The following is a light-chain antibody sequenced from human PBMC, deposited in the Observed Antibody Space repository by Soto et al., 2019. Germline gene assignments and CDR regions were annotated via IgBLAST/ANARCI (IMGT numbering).Light chain of an antibody. V-gene: IGKV1-39*01. Sequence: DLQMTQSPSSLSASVGDRVTITCRASQSISKYLHWYQQKPGQAPNLLIYAASTLQSGVPSRFSGSGSGTDFTLTISSLQPEDFATYYCQQSYSTPPDTFGQGTKLEIK. CDR1: QSISKY. CDR3: QQSYSTPPDT. J-gene: IGKJ2*01. CDR2: AAS.